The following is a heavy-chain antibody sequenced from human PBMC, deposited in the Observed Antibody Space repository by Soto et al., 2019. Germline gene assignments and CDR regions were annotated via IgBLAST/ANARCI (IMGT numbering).Heavy chain of an antibody. V-gene: IGHV4-34*01. CDR2: ITEGGTT. D-gene: IGHD1-1*01. J-gene: IGHJ5*02. Sequence: XETLSLTGAVHGDSFSGYVWTWIRQPPGKGLEWIAEITEGGTTNYSPSLKSRVSIAVDSSKRQFSLTLSSVTAADTAMYYCARGDDAMLSPNFDDWSQGSLVTVSS. CDR1: GDSFSGYV. CDR3: ARGDDAMLSPNFDD.